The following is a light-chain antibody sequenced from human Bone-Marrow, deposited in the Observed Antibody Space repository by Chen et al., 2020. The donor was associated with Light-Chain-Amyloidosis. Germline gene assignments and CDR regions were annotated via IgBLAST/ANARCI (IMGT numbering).Light chain of an antibody. CDR2: DVN. CDR1: SSDIGGYNF. V-gene: IGLV2-14*01. CDR3: SSHTSSDTWV. J-gene: IGLJ3*02. Sequence: QSALTQPASGSGSPGQSITITCTGTSSDIGGYNFVSWFQQHPGKVPKVIIYDVNNRPSGVANRFSGSKSGNTASLTISGLQAEDEADYYCSSHTSSDTWVFGGGTKLTVL.